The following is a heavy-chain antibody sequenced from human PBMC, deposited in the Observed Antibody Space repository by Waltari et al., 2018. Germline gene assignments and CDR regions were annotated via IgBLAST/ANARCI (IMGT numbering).Heavy chain of an antibody. Sequence: QVQLVQSGAEVKKPGSSVKVSCKASGGPFSSYAISWVRQAPGQGLECMGGTIPILGIANYAQKFQGRVTITADKSTSTAYMDLSSLRSEDTAVYYCARGAPYSSSSPFDPWGQGTLVTVSS. CDR3: ARGAPYSSSSPFDP. D-gene: IGHD6-6*01. V-gene: IGHV1-69*10. J-gene: IGHJ5*02. CDR1: GGPFSSYA. CDR2: TIPILGIA.